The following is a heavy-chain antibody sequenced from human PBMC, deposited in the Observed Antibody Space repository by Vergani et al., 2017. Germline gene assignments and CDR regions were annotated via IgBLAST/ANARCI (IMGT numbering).Heavy chain of an antibody. J-gene: IGHJ6*02. CDR2: IKSKTDGGTT. CDR1: GFTFTKAW. D-gene: IGHD4-23*01. Sequence: EVQLVESGGGLVKPGGSLRLSCAASGFTFTKAWMSWVRQAPGKGLEWVGRIKSKTDGGTTDYAAPVKGRFTISRDDSKTTLYLQMNSLKTEDTAVYYCTTGDNGGKFYYYYGMDGGSQGSTVTVSS. V-gene: IGHV3-15*01. CDR3: TTGDNGGKFYYYYGMDG.